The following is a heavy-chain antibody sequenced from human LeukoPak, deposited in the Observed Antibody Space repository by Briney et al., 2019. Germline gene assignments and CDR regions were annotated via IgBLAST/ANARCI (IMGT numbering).Heavy chain of an antibody. CDR2: IYHSGST. CDR3: ARHIRGGGTYYYDSSGYFWFDP. Sequence: PSETLSLTCTVSGYSISSGYYWGWIRQPPGKGLEWIGSIYHSGSTYYNPSLKSRVTISVDTSKNQFSLKLSSVTAADTAVYYCARHIRGGGTYYYDSSGYFWFDPWGQGTLVTVSS. CDR1: GYSISSGYY. V-gene: IGHV4-38-2*02. J-gene: IGHJ5*02. D-gene: IGHD3-22*01.